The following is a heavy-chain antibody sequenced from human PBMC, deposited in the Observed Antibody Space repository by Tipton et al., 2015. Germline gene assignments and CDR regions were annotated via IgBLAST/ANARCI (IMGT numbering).Heavy chain of an antibody. Sequence: TLSLTCTVSGGSISTSYWSWIRQPPGKGLEWIGYIYDSGTTNYNPSLKSRVTISVDTSKNQFSLNLSSVTAADTAVYYCARKPSGPGDYYYYGMNVWGQGTTVTVSS. D-gene: IGHD6-19*01. V-gene: IGHV4-59*01. J-gene: IGHJ6*02. CDR3: ARKPSGPGDYYYYGMNV. CDR1: GGSISTSY. CDR2: IYDSGTT.